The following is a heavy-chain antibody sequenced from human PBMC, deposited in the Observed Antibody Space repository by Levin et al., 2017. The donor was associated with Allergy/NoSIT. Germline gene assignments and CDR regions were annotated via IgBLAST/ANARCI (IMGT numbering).Heavy chain of an antibody. Sequence: SQTLSLTCTVSGDSIRSGDYYWSWIRQHPGKGLEWIGYIYYSGNTYYNASLKSRVTISVDTSKNQFSLKLSSVTAADTAVYYCARGQSRTSNNWDKASFDYWGQGTLVSVSS. J-gene: IGHJ4*02. V-gene: IGHV4-31*03. CDR1: GDSIRSGDYY. D-gene: IGHD1/OR15-1a*01. CDR3: ARGQSRTSNNWDKASFDY. CDR2: IYYSGNT.